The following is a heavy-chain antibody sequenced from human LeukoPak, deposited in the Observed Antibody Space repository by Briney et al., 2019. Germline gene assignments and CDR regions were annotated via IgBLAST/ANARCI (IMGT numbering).Heavy chain of an antibody. CDR1: GDSIGSHY. V-gene: IGHV4-59*11. Sequence: SETLSLTCTVSGDSIGSHYWSWIRQPPGKGLEWIGYIFYVGSTYYNPSLKSRVTISVDTSKNQFSLKLSSVTAADTAVYYCARGTTAKGFDPWGQGTLVTVSS. D-gene: IGHD4-11*01. CDR3: ARGTTAKGFDP. J-gene: IGHJ5*02. CDR2: IFYVGST.